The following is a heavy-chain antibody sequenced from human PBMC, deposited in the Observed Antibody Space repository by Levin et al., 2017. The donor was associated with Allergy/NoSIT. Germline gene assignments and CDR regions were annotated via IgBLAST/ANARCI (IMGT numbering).Heavy chain of an antibody. CDR3: ARQIDTRTARRLDY. Sequence: AGGSLRLSCAASGFTFTGYTMNWVRQAPGKGLEWVSSISVGGDYIYYADSLKGRFTISRDNANNSLFLHMNTLTIEDTAVYYCARQIDTRTARRLDYWGRGTLVTVSS. V-gene: IGHV3-21*01. D-gene: IGHD1-14*01. J-gene: IGHJ4*02. CDR2: ISVGGDYI. CDR1: GFTFTGYT.